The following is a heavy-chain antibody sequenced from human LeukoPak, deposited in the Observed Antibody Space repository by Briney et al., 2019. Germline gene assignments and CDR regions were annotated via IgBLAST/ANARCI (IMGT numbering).Heavy chain of an antibody. CDR1: GGSISSGSYY. D-gene: IGHD3-22*01. V-gene: IGHV4-61*01. CDR3: ARTSIYYDSSGYRS. CDR2: IYYSGST. J-gene: IGHJ5*02. Sequence: SETLSLTCTVSGGSISSGSYYWSWIRQPPGEGLEWIGYIYYSGSTNYNPSLKSRVTISVDTSKIQFSLKLSSVTAADTAVYYCARTSIYYDSSGYRSWGQGTLVTVSS.